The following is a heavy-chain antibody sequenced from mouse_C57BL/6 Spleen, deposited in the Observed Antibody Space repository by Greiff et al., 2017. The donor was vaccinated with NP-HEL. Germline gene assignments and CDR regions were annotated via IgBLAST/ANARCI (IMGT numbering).Heavy chain of an antibody. CDR3: ARRGYSNPYAMDY. CDR2: IDPSDSYT. CDR1: GYTFTSYW. D-gene: IGHD2-5*01. J-gene: IGHJ4*01. Sequence: QVQLQQPGAELVKSGASVKLSCKASGYTFTSYWMQWVKQRPGQGLEWIGEIDPSDSYTNYNQKFKGNATLTVDTSSSTAYMQLSSLTSEDSAVYYCARRGYSNPYAMDYWGQGTSVTVSS. V-gene: IGHV1-50*01.